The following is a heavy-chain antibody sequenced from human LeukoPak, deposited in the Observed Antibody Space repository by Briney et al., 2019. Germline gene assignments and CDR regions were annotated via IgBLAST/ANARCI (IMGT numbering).Heavy chain of an antibody. CDR2: IYYSGST. CDR3: ARESGRFGELLLMGPRYNWFDP. Sequence: SETLSLTCTVSGGSNNSTSNYWGWIRQPPGKGLEWIGSIYYSGSTYYNPSLKSRVTISVDTSKNQFSLKLSSVTAADTAVYYCARESGRFGELLLMGPRYNWFDPWGQGTLVTVSS. V-gene: IGHV4-39*07. D-gene: IGHD3-10*01. J-gene: IGHJ5*02. CDR1: GGSNNSTSNY.